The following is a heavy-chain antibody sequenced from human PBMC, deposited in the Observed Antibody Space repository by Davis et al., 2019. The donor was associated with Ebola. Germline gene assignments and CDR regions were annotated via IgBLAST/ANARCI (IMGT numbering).Heavy chain of an antibody. CDR2: IWYDGSNK. V-gene: IGHV3-33*08. CDR1: GITFNTYS. Sequence: GGSLRLSCAASGITFNTYSMNWVRQTPGKGLEWVAVIWYDGSNKYYADSVKGRFTISRDNSKNTLYLQMNSLRAEDTAVYYCARGSPWALQQDYWGQGTLVTVSS. J-gene: IGHJ4*02. CDR3: ARGSPWALQQDY. D-gene: IGHD1-26*01.